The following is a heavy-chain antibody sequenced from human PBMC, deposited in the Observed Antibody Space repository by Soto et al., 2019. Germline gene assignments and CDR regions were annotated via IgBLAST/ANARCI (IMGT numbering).Heavy chain of an antibody. CDR1: GFTFSSYA. V-gene: IGHV3-30-3*01. D-gene: IGHD2-15*01. Sequence: GGSLRLSCAASGFTFSSYAMHWVRQAPGKGLEWVAVISYDGSNKYYADSVKGRFTISRDNSKNTLYLQMNSLRAEDTAVYYCARDAGEGRPNRYCSGGSCYVRPWGMDVWGQGTTVTVSS. CDR3: ARDAGEGRPNRYCSGGSCYVRPWGMDV. J-gene: IGHJ6*02. CDR2: ISYDGSNK.